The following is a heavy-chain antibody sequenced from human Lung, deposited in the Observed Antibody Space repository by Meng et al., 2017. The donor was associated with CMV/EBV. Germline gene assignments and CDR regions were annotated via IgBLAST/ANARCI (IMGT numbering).Heavy chain of an antibody. CDR3: LRRSGGSV. CDR1: GDSITNHNW. J-gene: IGHJ1*01. D-gene: IGHD3-10*01. Sequence: HLRGSGPQLVRPPEPLSLTCAVSGDSITNHNWWAWVRQPPGKGLEWIGEIPHRGSSAYNPSLKSRVSMSIDKSKNQFSLKLTSVTAADTAVYHCLRRSGGSVWGQGTLVTVSS. CDR2: IPHRGSS. V-gene: IGHV4-4*03.